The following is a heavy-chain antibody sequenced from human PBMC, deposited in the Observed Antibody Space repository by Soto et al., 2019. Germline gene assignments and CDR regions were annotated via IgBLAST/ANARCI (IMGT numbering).Heavy chain of an antibody. V-gene: IGHV4-34*01. D-gene: IGHD3-10*01. Sequence: SETLSLTCAVYGGSFSGYYWSWIRQPPGKGLEWIGEINHSGSTNYNPSLKSRVTISVDMSKNQSSLRLSSVIAADTAVYYCARDVHYGSGSYYNGPYGMDVWGQGTTVTVSS. J-gene: IGHJ6*02. CDR3: ARDVHYGSGSYYNGPYGMDV. CDR2: INHSGST. CDR1: GGSFSGYY.